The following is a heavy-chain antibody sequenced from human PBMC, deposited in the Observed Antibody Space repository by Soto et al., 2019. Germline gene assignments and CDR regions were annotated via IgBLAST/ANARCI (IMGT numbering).Heavy chain of an antibody. Sequence: GGSLRLSCAASGFTFSSYSMNWVRQAPGKGLEWVSYISSSSSTIYYADSVKGRFTISRDNAKNSLYLQMNSLRAEDTAVYYCACGGEQWHDNWSDPWGQGTLVTVSS. V-gene: IGHV3-48*01. J-gene: IGHJ5*02. CDR2: ISSSSSTI. CDR1: GFTFSSYS. CDR3: ACGGEQWHDNWSDP. D-gene: IGHD6-19*01.